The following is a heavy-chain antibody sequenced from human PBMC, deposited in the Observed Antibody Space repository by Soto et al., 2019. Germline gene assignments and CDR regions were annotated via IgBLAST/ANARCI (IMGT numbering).Heavy chain of an antibody. Sequence: GGSLRLSCAASGFTFSSYAMSWVRQAPGKGLEWVSAISGSGGSTYYADSAKGRFTISRDNSKNTLYLQMNSLRAEDTAVYYCAKAHGATPYYYGMDVWGQGTTVTVSS. CDR3: AKAHGATPYYYGMDV. V-gene: IGHV3-23*01. J-gene: IGHJ6*02. D-gene: IGHD1-26*01. CDR1: GFTFSSYA. CDR2: ISGSGGST.